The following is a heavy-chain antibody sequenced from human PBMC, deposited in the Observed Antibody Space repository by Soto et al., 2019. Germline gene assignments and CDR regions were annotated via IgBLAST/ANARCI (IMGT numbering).Heavy chain of an antibody. CDR1: GGSFSGHF. Sequence: ETLSLTCVVSGGSFSGHFWSWIRQPPGKGLEWIGEINHSGSTNYNPSLKSRVTISVDTSKNQFSLRLSSVTAADTAVYYCAGWAVGIMIFGVPKDYWGQGALVTVSS. V-gene: IGHV4-34*01. J-gene: IGHJ4*02. CDR2: INHSGST. D-gene: IGHD3-3*01. CDR3: AGWAVGIMIFGVPKDY.